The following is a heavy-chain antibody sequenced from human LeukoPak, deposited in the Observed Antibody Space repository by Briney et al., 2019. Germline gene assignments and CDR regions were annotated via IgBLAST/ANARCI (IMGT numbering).Heavy chain of an antibody. V-gene: IGHV3-23*01. CDR2: ISGSGGST. J-gene: IGHJ4*02. D-gene: IGHD3-22*01. Sequence: PGGSLRLSCAASGFTFSSYAMSWVRQAPGKGLEWVSAISGSGGSTYYADSVKGRFTISRDNSKNTLYLQMNSLRAEDTAVYYCAKDPRRARYWYDSSGYYFDYWGQGTLVTVSS. CDR3: AKDPRRARYWYDSSGYYFDY. CDR1: GFTFSSYA.